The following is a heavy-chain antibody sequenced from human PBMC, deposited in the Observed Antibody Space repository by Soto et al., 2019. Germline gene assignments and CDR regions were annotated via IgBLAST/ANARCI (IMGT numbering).Heavy chain of an antibody. V-gene: IGHV3-23*01. Sequence: EVQLLESGGGLVQPGGSLRLSCAAAGFTFSNYALTWVRQSPGKGLEWVSTFSGSGGSTYYADSVRGRFTISRDNSKNTLFLQMNSLRVEYTAIYYCARDWTGDTCPCLVVWGLGTTVSVSS. CDR2: FSGSGGST. D-gene: IGHD3-3*01. J-gene: IGHJ6*02. CDR3: ARDWTGDTCPCLVV. CDR1: GFTFSNYA.